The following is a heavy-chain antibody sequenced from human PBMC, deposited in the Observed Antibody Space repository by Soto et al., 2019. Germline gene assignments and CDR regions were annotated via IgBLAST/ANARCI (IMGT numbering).Heavy chain of an antibody. Sequence: GGSLRLSCAASGFTFSSYWMHWVRQAPGKGLVWVSRINSDGSSTSYADSVKGRFTISRDNAKNTLYLQMNSLRAEDTAVYYCARVEYCTNGVCPGYAFDIWGQGTMVTVSS. CDR1: GFTFSSYW. J-gene: IGHJ3*02. CDR3: ARVEYCTNGVCPGYAFDI. D-gene: IGHD2-8*01. V-gene: IGHV3-74*01. CDR2: INSDGSST.